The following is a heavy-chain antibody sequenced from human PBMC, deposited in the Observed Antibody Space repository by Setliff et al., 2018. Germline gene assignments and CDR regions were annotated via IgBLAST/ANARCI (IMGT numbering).Heavy chain of an antibody. D-gene: IGHD3-16*01. V-gene: IGHV1-69*10. Sequence: SVKVSCKTSGDTITNYAFSWVRQSPKQGLQWMGGIIPLFGVSHYAFDFQGRVTITADIPTSTIYMELTGLKTEDTAVYYCTTDPSPTFGGVIGAAFDIWGQGTMVTVSS. CDR1: GDTITNYA. CDR3: TTDPSPTFGGVIGAAFDI. J-gene: IGHJ3*02. CDR2: IIPLFGVS.